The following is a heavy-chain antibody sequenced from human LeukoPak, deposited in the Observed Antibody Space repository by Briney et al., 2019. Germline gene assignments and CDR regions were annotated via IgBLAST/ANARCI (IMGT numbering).Heavy chain of an antibody. D-gene: IGHD1-1*01. CDR2: IDPKSGST. CDR1: GYTFTDYY. Sequence: ASVKVSCKASGYTFTDYYMHWVRQAPGQGLEWMGWIDPKSGSTNYAQQYQGGVTMTRDTSIRTAYMELSSLRPDDTAVYFCARDGQGSGKTYDYWGQGTLVTVSS. J-gene: IGHJ4*02. CDR3: ARDGQGSGKTYDY. V-gene: IGHV1-2*02.